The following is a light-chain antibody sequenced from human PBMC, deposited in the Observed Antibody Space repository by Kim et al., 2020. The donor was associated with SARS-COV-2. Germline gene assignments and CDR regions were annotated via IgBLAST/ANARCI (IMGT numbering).Light chain of an antibody. CDR1: SSNIGRNS. V-gene: IGLV1-44*01. J-gene: IGLJ1*01. CDR3: ATWDDSLDGFL. CDR2: DTN. Sequence: QSVLTQPPSTSGTPGQRVTISCSGGSSNIGRNSVNWYRQVPGTAPQLLIYDTNQRPSGVPDRLSGSKSGTSASLAIGGLQSEDEADYYCATWDDSLDGFLFGGGTKVTVL.